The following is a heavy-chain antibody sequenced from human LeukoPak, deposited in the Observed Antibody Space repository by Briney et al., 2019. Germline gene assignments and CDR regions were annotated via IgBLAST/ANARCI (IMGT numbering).Heavy chain of an antibody. CDR3: AREGQWELLGEYFDY. V-gene: IGHV3-21*01. D-gene: IGHD1-26*01. Sequence: GGSLRLSCAASGFTFSSYSMNWVRQAPGKGLEWVSSISSSSSYIYYADSVKGRFTISRDNAKNSLYLQMNSLRAGDTAVYYCAREGQWELLGEYFDYWGQGTLVTVSS. J-gene: IGHJ4*02. CDR1: GFTFSSYS. CDR2: ISSSSSYI.